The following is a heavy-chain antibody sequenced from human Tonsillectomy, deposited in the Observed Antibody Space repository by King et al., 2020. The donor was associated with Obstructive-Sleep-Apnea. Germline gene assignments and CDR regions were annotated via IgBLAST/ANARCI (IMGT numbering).Heavy chain of an antibody. CDR1: RFTFSSYW. D-gene: IGHD3-16*01. V-gene: IGHV3-7*01. CDR2: IEQDGSEK. CDR3: AGVRGVEGEFDY. J-gene: IGHJ4*02. Sequence: VQLVESGGGLVQPGESLRLSCAASRFTFSSYWMSWIRQAPGKGLEWVANIEQDGSEKYYVDSVKGRLTISRDNAKNSLYLQMNSLRAEDTAVYYCAGVRGVEGEFDYWGQGALVTVSS.